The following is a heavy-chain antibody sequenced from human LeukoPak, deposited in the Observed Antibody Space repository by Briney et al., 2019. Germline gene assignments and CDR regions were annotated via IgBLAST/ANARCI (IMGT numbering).Heavy chain of an antibody. D-gene: IGHD3-10*01. J-gene: IGHJ6*02. CDR3: ARVVPYYGMDV. CDR1: GFTFSSYS. V-gene: IGHV3-21*01. Sequence: GGSLRLSCAASGFTFSSYSMNWVRQAPGKGLEWVSSISSSSYIYYADSVKGRFTISRDNAKNSLYLQMNSLRAEDTAVYYCARVVPYYGMDVWGQGTTVTVSS. CDR2: ISSSSYI.